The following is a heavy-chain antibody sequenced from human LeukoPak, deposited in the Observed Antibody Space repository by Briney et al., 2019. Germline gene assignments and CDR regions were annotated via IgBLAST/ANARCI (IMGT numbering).Heavy chain of an antibody. J-gene: IGHJ4*02. V-gene: IGHV3-73*01. Sequence: GGSLKLSCAASGFTFSGSAMHWVRQASGKGLEWVGRIRSKANRYATAYAASVKGRFTISRDDSKNTAYLQMNSLKTEDTAVYYCTTAYGSVDYWGQGTLVTVSS. CDR2: IRSKANRYAT. D-gene: IGHD3-10*01. CDR3: TTAYGSVDY. CDR1: GFTFSGSA.